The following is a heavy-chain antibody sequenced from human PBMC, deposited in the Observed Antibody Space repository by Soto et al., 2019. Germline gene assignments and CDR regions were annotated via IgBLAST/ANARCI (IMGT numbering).Heavy chain of an antibody. CDR2: ITVGTGNT. Sequence: RASVKVSCKASGFTSTSSSVPWVRQARGQRLEWIGWITVGTGNTNYAQKFQERVTITRDMSTSTAYMELSNLRSEDTAVYYCAAGDSSGYYGGWGQGTQVTVSS. V-gene: IGHV1-58*01. CDR3: AAGDSSGYYGG. D-gene: IGHD3-22*01. CDR1: GFTSTSSS. J-gene: IGHJ4*02.